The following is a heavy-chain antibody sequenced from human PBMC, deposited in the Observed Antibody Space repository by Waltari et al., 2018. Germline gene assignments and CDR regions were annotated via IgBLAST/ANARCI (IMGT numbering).Heavy chain of an antibody. D-gene: IGHD3-16*01. J-gene: IGHJ4*02. CDR2: TYYRSKWYN. V-gene: IGHV6-1*01. Sequence: QVQLPQSGPGLVKPSQTLSLTCSISGDSVSNNNGAWNWIRQSPSRGLEWLGRTYYRSKWYNDYADSVKGRITIDPDTAKNQFSLQLHFVTPEDTAVYFCARGWAVDSWGQGTLVTVSS. CDR3: ARGWAVDS. CDR1: GDSVSNNNGA.